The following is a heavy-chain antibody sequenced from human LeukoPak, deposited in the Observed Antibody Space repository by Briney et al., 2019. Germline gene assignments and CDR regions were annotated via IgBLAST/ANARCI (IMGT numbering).Heavy chain of an antibody. V-gene: IGHV3-30-3*01. CDR1: GFTFSSYA. D-gene: IGHD6-25*01. CDR3: AREYIAAFDY. J-gene: IGHJ4*02. Sequence: GGSLRLSCAASGFTFSSYAMHWVRQAPGKGLEWVAVISYDGSNKYYADSVKGRFTISRDNSKNTLYLQMNGLRAEDTALYYCAREYIAAFDYWGQGTLVTVSS. CDR2: ISYDGSNK.